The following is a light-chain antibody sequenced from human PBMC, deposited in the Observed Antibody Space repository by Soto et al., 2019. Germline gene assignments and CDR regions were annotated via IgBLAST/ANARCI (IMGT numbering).Light chain of an antibody. V-gene: IGKV3-15*01. CDR1: QSVSSN. J-gene: IGKJ5*01. CDR3: QQRSSWPT. Sequence: EIVMTQSPATLSVSPGERATLSCRASQSVSSNLAWYQQKPGQAPRLLIYGASTRATGIPARFSGSGSGTEFTLTISSLEPEDFAVYYCQQRSSWPTFGQGTRLEIK. CDR2: GAS.